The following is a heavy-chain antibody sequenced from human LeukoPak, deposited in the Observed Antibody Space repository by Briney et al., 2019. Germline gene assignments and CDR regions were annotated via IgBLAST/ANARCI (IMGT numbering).Heavy chain of an antibody. V-gene: IGHV3-23*01. CDR2: ISGSGGST. Sequence: GGSLRLSCAASGFTFSSYGMHWVRQAPGEGLEWVSAISGSGGSTYYADSVKGRFTISRDNSKNTLYLQMNSLRAEDTAVYYCAKVTYYYGSGRGDYFDYWGQGTLVTVSS. J-gene: IGHJ4*02. CDR1: GFTFSSYG. CDR3: AKVTYYYGSGRGDYFDY. D-gene: IGHD3-10*01.